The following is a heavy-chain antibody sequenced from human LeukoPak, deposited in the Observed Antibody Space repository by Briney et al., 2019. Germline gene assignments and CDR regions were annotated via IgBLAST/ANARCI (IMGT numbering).Heavy chain of an antibody. CDR2: INPNSGGT. J-gene: IGHJ4*02. V-gene: IGHV1-2*02. Sequence: ASVKVSCKASGYTFTGYYMHWVRQAPGQGLEWMGWINPNSGGTNYAQKFQGRVTMTRDTSISTAYMELSRLRSDDTAVYYCARGEMERWLQLPLHDCWGQGTLVTVSS. CDR1: GYTFTGYY. D-gene: IGHD5-24*01. CDR3: ARGEMERWLQLPLHDC.